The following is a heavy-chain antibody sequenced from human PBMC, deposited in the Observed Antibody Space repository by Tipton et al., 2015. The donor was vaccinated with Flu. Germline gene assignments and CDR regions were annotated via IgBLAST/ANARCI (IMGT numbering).Heavy chain of an antibody. CDR3: AKRAAVGFSDYYMDA. V-gene: IGHV3-72*01. J-gene: IGHJ6*03. D-gene: IGHD6-13*01. Sequence: QLVQSGGGLVQPGGSLRVSCAASGFTFSDHYMDWVRQAPGKGLEWVGRAKNKANSYTIQYAASVKGRFTISRDDSKNSLYLQMDSLRPEDTALYYCAKRAAVGFSDYYMDAWGKGTAVTVS. CDR2: AKNKANSYTI. CDR1: GFTFSDHY.